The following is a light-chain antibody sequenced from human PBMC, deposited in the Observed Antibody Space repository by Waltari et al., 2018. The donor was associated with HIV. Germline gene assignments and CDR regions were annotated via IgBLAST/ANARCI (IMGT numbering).Light chain of an antibody. J-gene: IGKJ4*01. CDR2: SAS. CDR1: PGIINY. V-gene: IGKV1-27*01. Sequence: DLQMNQSPSSLSASVGDRVTIPCRPSPGIINYLAWYQPKPGSAPKHLFYSASTLQLGVPSRFSGSGSGTDFTLTISSLQPEDVATYYCQNHTSVPLTFGGGTTVEIK. CDR3: QNHTSVPLT.